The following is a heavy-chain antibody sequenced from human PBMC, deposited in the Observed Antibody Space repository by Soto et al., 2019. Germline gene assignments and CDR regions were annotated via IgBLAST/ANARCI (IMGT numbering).Heavy chain of an antibody. V-gene: IGHV3-23*01. J-gene: IGHJ3*01. D-gene: IGHD7-27*01. CDR3: VKRGRNWGAFDF. CDR1: GFIWTTYA. CDR2: IGGTDGDSDGVP. Sequence: VQLLESGGDLFKPGGSLRLSCLAPGFIWTTYARSWFRRAQGKGLEWVSTIGGTDGDSDGVPWYEDSVKGRFTISRDSSANTLFLHMDNLRAEDSALYYCVKRGRNWGAFDFWGQGTTVVVSS.